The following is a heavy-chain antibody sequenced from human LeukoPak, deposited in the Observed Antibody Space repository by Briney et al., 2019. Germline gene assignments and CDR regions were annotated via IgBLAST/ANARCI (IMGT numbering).Heavy chain of an antibody. V-gene: IGHV3-23*01. CDR2: ISASGDST. Sequence: GGSLRLSCAASGFTFSSYGIHWVRQAPGRGLEWVSFISASGDSTYYADSVKGRFTISRDNSKNTLHLQMNSLRAEDTAVYYCATRNYFEYWGQGTLVTVSS. CDR1: GFTFSSYG. CDR3: ATRNYFEY. J-gene: IGHJ4*02.